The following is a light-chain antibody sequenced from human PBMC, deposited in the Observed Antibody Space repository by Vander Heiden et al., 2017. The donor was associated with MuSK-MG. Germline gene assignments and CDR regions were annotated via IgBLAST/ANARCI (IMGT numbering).Light chain of an antibody. CDR2: RNN. CDR3: ATWYDSRSVYYV. Sequence: QSLLTQTPPASVTPGPRVTVSCSGSTSNIGSNYDDWYQQHPATAPNLLICRNNRRPSGVPDRFSGSKSATSASLPISGLRSEEEADYYCATWYDSRSVYYVFGTGTKVTVL. V-gene: IGLV1-47*01. CDR1: TSNIGSNY. J-gene: IGLJ1*01.